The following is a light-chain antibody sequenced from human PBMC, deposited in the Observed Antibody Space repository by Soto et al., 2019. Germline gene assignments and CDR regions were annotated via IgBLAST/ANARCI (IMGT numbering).Light chain of an antibody. CDR1: QSISSW. J-gene: IGKJ1*01. CDR3: QQYNTYPWT. Sequence: DIQMTQSPSTLSASVGDRVTITCRASQSISSWLAWYQQKPGKAPKLLIYDASSLESGVPSRFSGRGSGTEFTLTISSLQPDDFATYYCQQYNTYPWTFGQGTKV. CDR2: DAS. V-gene: IGKV1-5*01.